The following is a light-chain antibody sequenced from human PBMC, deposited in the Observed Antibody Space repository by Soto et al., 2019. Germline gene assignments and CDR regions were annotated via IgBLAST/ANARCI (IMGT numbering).Light chain of an antibody. V-gene: IGKV3-20*01. CDR2: ATS. Sequence: EIVLTQSPGTLSLSPGERVTLSCRASQSVSSSYLAWYQQKPGQAPRLLMYATSNRATDIPDRFSGSGSGTDFTLTISRLEPEDFAVYYCQQYVTSPRTFGQGTKVEIK. CDR3: QQYVTSPRT. J-gene: IGKJ1*01. CDR1: QSVSSSY.